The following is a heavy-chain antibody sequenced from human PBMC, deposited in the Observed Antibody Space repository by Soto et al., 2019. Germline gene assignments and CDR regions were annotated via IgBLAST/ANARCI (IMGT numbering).Heavy chain of an antibody. Sequence: QVQLVQSGAEVKKPGSSVKVSCKASGGTFSSYTISWVRQAPGQGLEWMGRIIPILGIANYAQKFQGRVTITADKYTSTAYMELRSLRAEDTAVYYCARLLSSGYYYGMDVWGQGTTVTVSS. CDR2: IIPILGIA. V-gene: IGHV1-69*02. CDR3: ARLLSSGYYYGMDV. CDR1: GGTFSSYT. D-gene: IGHD3-10*01. J-gene: IGHJ6*02.